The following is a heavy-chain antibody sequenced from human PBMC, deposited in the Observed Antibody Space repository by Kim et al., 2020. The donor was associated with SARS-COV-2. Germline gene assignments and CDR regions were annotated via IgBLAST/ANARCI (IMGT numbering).Heavy chain of an antibody. V-gene: IGHV3-53*04. CDR1: VFTVSSNY. Sequence: GGSLRLSCAASVFTVSSNYMSWVRQAPGKGLEWVSVIYSGGSTYYADSVKGRFTISRHNSKNTLYLQMNSLRAEDTAVYYCARELGYCSSTSCQGPYWGQGTLVTVSS. CDR2: IYSGGST. J-gene: IGHJ4*02. D-gene: IGHD2-2*01. CDR3: ARELGYCSSTSCQGPY.